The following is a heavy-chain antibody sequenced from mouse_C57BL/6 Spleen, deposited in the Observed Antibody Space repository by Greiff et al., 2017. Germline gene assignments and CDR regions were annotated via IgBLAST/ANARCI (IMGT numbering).Heavy chain of an antibody. D-gene: IGHD1-2*01. CDR1: GYTFTDYE. CDR2: IDPETGGT. J-gene: IGHJ2*01. CDR3: TDGLFDY. Sequence: VKLMESGAELVRPGASVTLSCKASGYTFTDYEMHWVKQTPVHGLEWIGAIDPETGGTAYNQKFKGKAILTADKSSSTAYMELRSLTSEDSAVYYCTDGLFDYWGQGTTLTVSS. V-gene: IGHV1-15*01.